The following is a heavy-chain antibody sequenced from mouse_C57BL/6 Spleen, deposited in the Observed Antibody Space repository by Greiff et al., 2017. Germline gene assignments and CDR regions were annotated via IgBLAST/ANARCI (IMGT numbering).Heavy chain of an antibody. Sequence: QVQLKQSGPELVKPGASVKLSCKASGYTFTSYAINWVKQRPGQGLEWIGWIYPRDGSTKYNQKFKGKATLTVDTSSSTAYMELHSLTSEDSAVYFCARSYWGGGYYAMDYWGQGTSVTVSS. CDR2: IYPRDGST. J-gene: IGHJ4*01. CDR3: ARSYWGGGYYAMDY. D-gene: IGHD4-1*01. CDR1: GYTFTSYA. V-gene: IGHV1-85*01.